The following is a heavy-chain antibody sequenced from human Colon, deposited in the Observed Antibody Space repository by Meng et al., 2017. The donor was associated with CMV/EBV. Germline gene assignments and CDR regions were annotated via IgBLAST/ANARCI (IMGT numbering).Heavy chain of an antibody. CDR2: IYPEDSET. Sequence: GGSLRLSCQGSGYSFTNYWIGWVRQMPGKGLEWMGIIYPEDSETRYSPSFQGQVTISVDKSTTTAYLQWSSLKASDTAMYYCAMDTSTDPFDIWGQGTLVTVSS. V-gene: IGHV5-51*01. CDR3: AMDTSTDPFDI. CDR1: GYSFTNYW. D-gene: IGHD2-2*01. J-gene: IGHJ3*02.